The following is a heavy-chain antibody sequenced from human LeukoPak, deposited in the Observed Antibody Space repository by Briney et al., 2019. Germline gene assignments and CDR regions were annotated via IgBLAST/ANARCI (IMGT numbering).Heavy chain of an antibody. CDR3: AKGETYYDFWSGYYGGSEVYFDY. CDR1: GFTFSNYW. J-gene: IGHJ4*02. D-gene: IGHD3-3*01. CDR2: INSDGSST. Sequence: GGSLRLSCAASGFTFSNYWIHWVRQAPGKGLVWVSRINSDGSSTTYADSVKGRFTISRDNAKNTLYLQMNSLRAEDTAVYYCAKGETYYDFWSGYYGGSEVYFDYWGQGTLVTVSS. V-gene: IGHV3-74*01.